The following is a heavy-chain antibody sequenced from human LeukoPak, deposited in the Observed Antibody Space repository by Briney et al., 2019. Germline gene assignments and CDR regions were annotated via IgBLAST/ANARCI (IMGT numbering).Heavy chain of an antibody. CDR3: ARTRYYDFWSGYSGVFDY. CDR2: INHSGST. V-gene: IGHV4-34*01. J-gene: IGHJ4*02. CDR1: GGSFSGYY. Sequence: KPSETLSLTCAVYGGSFSGYYWSWIRQPPGKGLEWIGEINHSGSTNYNPSLKSRVTISVDTSKNQFSLKLSSVTAADTAVYYCARTRYYDFWSGYSGVFDYWGQGTLVTVSS. D-gene: IGHD3-3*01.